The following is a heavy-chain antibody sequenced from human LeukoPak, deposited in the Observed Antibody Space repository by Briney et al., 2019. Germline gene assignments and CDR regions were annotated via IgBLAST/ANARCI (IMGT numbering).Heavy chain of an antibody. Sequence: ASLEVSSKASGYTFTDYYIHWVRQAPGQGLEWMGWINPNSGGTNYAQNFQARVTLTSDTSISTVYMKLSSLRSDDTAVYYCARDVGYCRGGTCYPAHYWGQGTLVTVSS. CDR3: ARDVGYCRGGTCYPAHY. D-gene: IGHD2-15*01. CDR1: GYTFTDYY. V-gene: IGHV1-2*02. CDR2: INPNSGGT. J-gene: IGHJ4*02.